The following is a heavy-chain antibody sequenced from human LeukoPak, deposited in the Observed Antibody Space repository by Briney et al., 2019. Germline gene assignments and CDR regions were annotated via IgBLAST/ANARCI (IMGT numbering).Heavy chain of an antibody. Sequence: GGPLSLSCEASGFTLINNLINCLPKTQEKGRECLEIISRRGSTIYYAASVKGRITISRDSAKKSVYLQMNSLRADDTAVYYCARGVPSFDSYGAFDFWGQGDQVTVSS. CDR2: ISRRGSTI. CDR1: GFTLINNL. CDR3: ARGVPSFDSYGAFDF. D-gene: IGHD3-9*01. J-gene: IGHJ4*02. V-gene: IGHV3-11*01.